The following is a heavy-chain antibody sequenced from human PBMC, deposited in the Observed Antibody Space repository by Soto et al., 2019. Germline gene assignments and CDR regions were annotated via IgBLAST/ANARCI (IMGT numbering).Heavy chain of an antibody. D-gene: IGHD3-16*01. V-gene: IGHV1-18*01. CDR1: GYTFLKYG. CDR3: AKDRGYGYHFDH. J-gene: IGHJ4*02. CDR2: IQTDTGHP. Sequence: QVQLVQSGPEVKKPGASVKVSCKASGYTFLKYGINWVRQAPGQGLEWMGGIQTDTGHPNVAQKFQDRVTMTTDTTTGTAYMETRSLRSGDTATYYCAKDRGYGYHFDHWGQGTLVTVSS.